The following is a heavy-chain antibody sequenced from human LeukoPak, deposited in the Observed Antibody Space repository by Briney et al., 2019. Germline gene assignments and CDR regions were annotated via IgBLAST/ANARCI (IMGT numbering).Heavy chain of an antibody. CDR1: GFSLSSYW. CDR3: AKDKGSGSYLLPRGAFDI. D-gene: IGHD3-10*01. J-gene: IGHJ3*02. CDR2: IKQDGSEE. Sequence: GGSLRLSCAVSGFSLSSYWMNWVRQAPGKGLEWVANIKQDGSEEHYVDSVKGRFTISRDNAKNSLYLQMNSLRAEDTALYYCAKDKGSGSYLLPRGAFDIWGQGTMVTVSS. V-gene: IGHV3-7*03.